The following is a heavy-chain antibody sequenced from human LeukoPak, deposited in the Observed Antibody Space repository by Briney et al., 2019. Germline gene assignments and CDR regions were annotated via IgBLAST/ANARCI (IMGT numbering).Heavy chain of an antibody. D-gene: IGHD2-2*01. CDR1: GGSISNSY. CDR3: AKVSSTSWVFDF. Sequence: SETLSLTCTVSGGSISNSYWSWIRQPPGKGLEWIGYIYYSGSTNYTNYNPSLKSRVTISVDTSKNQFSLKLTSVTAADTAVYYCAKVSSTSWVFDFWGQGTLVTVSS. V-gene: IGHV4-59*01. CDR2: IYYSGSTNYT. J-gene: IGHJ4*02.